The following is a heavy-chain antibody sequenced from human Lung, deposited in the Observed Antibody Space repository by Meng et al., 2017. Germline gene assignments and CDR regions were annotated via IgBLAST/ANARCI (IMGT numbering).Heavy chain of an antibody. V-gene: IGHV4-34*01. CDR3: ARERHSTIIRGVIDF. J-gene: IGHJ4*02. D-gene: IGHD3-10*01. CDR1: GGSISGSY. CDR2: INHGGST. Sequence: QPQRWGARSLSPSENLSLTRAVYGGSISGSYWTWIRQSPAKGLEWIGKINHGGSTNYNPSLESRVTISVDTPKNQFSLRLTSMTVADTAVYYCARERHSTIIRGVIDFWGQGALVTVSS.